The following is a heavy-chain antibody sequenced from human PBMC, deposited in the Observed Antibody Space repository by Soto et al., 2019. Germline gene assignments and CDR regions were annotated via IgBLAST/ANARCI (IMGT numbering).Heavy chain of an antibody. J-gene: IGHJ3*02. CDR3: AKSQGYCSGGSCYSYAFDI. CDR1: GFTFSSYA. Sequence: EVQLLESGGGLVQPGGSPRLSCAASGFTFSSYAMSWVRQAPGKGLEWVSAISGSGGSTYYADSVKGRFTISRDNSKNTLYLQMNSLRAEDTAVYYCAKSQGYCSGGSCYSYAFDIWGQGTMVTVSS. V-gene: IGHV3-23*01. D-gene: IGHD2-15*01. CDR2: ISGSGGST.